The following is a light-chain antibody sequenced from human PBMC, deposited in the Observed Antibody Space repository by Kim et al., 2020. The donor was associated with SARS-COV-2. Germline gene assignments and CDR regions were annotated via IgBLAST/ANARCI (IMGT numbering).Light chain of an antibody. CDR3: SSYTGSSTYV. CDR1: STDIGSYDY. J-gene: IGLJ1*01. V-gene: IGLV2-14*03. CDR2: DVS. Sequence: GQSIIISCTGTSTDIGSYDYVSWYQQHPGKAPKLLIFDVSKRPSGISNRFSGSKSANSASLTISGLQAEDEASYYCSSYTGSSTYVFGTWTKVTVL.